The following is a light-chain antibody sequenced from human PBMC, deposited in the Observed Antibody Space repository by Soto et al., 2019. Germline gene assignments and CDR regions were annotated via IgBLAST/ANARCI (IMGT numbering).Light chain of an antibody. CDR2: DAS. CDR1: QSVANSY. V-gene: IGKV3-20*01. J-gene: IGKJ2*01. Sequence: EIVLTQFPGTLSMSPGDRVTLSCRASQSVANSYLAWYQQKPGQAPRLVIFDASRRPTGIPDRFSGSSSGTDFTLTSSRLEHEDSAVYYCQQYSRFPQTFGQGTKLDLK. CDR3: QQYSRFPQT.